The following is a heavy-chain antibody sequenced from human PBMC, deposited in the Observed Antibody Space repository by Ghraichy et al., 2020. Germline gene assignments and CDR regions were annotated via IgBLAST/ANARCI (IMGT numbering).Heavy chain of an antibody. CDR2: IIPILGIA. CDR3: ARALPVVATIGYWFDP. J-gene: IGHJ5*02. D-gene: IGHD5-12*01. Sequence: SVKVSCKASGGTFSSYAISWVRQAPGQGLEWMGRIIPILGIANYAQKFQGRVTITADKSTSTAYMELSSLRSEDTAVYYCARALPVVATIGYWFDPWGQGTLVTVSS. V-gene: IGHV1-69*04. CDR1: GGTFSSYA.